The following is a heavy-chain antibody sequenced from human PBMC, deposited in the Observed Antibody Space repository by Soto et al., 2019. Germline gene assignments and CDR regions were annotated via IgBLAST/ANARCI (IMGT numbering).Heavy chain of an antibody. Sequence: SETLSLTCTVSGGSISSYYWSWIRQPTGKGLEGIGYIYYSGSTNYNPSLKSRVTISLDTSKNQFSLKLSSVTAADTAVYYCARGYDSSGYSLFGNAFDIWGQETMVTGSS. CDR1: GGSISSYY. CDR3: ARGYDSSGYSLFGNAFDI. CDR2: IYYSGST. J-gene: IGHJ3*02. D-gene: IGHD3-22*01. V-gene: IGHV4-59*01.